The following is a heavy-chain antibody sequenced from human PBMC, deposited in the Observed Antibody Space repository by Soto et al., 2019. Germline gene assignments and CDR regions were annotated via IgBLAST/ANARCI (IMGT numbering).Heavy chain of an antibody. Sequence: VLSLRLCCTAAGVTCITYAMSWVRQATGKGLEWVSAISGSGGSTYYADSVKGRFTISRDNSKNTLYLQMNSLRAEDTAVYYCAKAVVGYYYGSGSPNGYGSWGQGTLVTVSS. D-gene: IGHD3-10*01. CDR2: ISGSGGST. V-gene: IGHV3-23*01. J-gene: IGHJ5*02. CDR3: AKAVVGYYYGSGSPNGYGS. CDR1: GVTCITYA.